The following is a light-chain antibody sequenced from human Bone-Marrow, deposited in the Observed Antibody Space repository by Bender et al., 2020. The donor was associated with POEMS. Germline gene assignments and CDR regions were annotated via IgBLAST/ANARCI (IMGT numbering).Light chain of an antibody. V-gene: IGLV1-47*01. CDR1: SSNIGENY. CDR3: ATWDDSLRGYV. CDR2: KND. J-gene: IGLJ1*01. Sequence: QSVVSQPPSVSGTPGQRVTITCSGSSSNIGENYVYWYRQLPGTAPKLLISKNDERPSGVLDRFSGSKSGTSASLAISGLRSEDEADYYCATWDDSLRGYVFGSGTTVTVL.